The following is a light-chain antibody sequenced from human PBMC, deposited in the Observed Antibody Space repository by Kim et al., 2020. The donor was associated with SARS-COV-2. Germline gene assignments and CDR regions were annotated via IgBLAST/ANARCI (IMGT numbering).Light chain of an antibody. Sequence: SELTQPASVSGSPGQSITISCTGTSSDVGGYNYVSWYQQHPGKVPKLMIYDVTNRPSGVSNRFSGSKSGSTASLTISGLQTEDEADYFCSSYTDNTPLVFGGGTKLTVL. J-gene: IGLJ3*02. CDR1: SSDVGGYNY. CDR3: SSYTDNTPLV. V-gene: IGLV2-14*03. CDR2: DVT.